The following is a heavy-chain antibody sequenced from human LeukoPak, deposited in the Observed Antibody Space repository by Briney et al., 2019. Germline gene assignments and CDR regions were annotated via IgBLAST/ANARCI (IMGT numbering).Heavy chain of an antibody. Sequence: GGALRLSCAASGFTLSSYGMHWGRQAPAKGLEWVAVTSYYGSNKYYADSEKGRFTVPRHNSTSPLYLPMDSLRVEDTAVYYCAKDRNSRTSSLGVFDIWGQGTMVTVSS. CDR2: TSYYGSNK. J-gene: IGHJ3*02. V-gene: IGHV3-30*18. CDR3: AKDRNSRTSSLGVFDI. CDR1: GFTLSSYG. D-gene: IGHD6-13*01.